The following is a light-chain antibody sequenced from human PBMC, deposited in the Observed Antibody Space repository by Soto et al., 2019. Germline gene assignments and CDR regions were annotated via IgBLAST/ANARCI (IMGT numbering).Light chain of an antibody. J-gene: IGKJ2*01. V-gene: IGKV3-20*01. CDR3: HHYGTSHT. CDR2: GAS. Sequence: EIVLTQSPGTLSLSPGERTTLSCRAGQSVSSNYLAWYQQKPGQAPTLLIYGASTRAPGISDRFSGSGSGTDFTLTISRLEPQDFAVFYCHHYGTSHTFGQGTRLEIK. CDR1: QSVSSNY.